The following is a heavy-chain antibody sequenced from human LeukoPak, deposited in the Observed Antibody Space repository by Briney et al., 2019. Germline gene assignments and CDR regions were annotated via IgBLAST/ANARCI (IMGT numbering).Heavy chain of an antibody. CDR2: INTNTGNP. D-gene: IGHD6-13*01. V-gene: IGHV7-4-1*02. CDR3: ARAGLWAAAGTHYYYYYGMDV. Sequence: ASVKASCKASGYTFTSYAMNWVRQAPGQGLEWMGWINTNTGNPTYAQGFTGRFVFSLDTSVSTAYLQISSLKAEDTAVYYCARAGLWAAAGTHYYYYYGMDVWGQGTTVTVSS. J-gene: IGHJ6*02. CDR1: GYTFTSYA.